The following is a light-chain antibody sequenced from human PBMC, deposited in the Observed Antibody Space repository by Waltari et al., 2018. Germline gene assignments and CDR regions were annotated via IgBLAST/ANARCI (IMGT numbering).Light chain of an antibody. Sequence: QSALPQPAPVSGSPGQSNTIPCTGTIPHIGTYNFVPWYQQHPCKAPKLMIFAVSDRPSGFSDRFSGSKSGNTAPLTISGLQAGDEADYYCISHTSRGTYVFGTGTQVTVL. CDR2: AVS. CDR1: IPHIGTYNF. J-gene: IGLJ1*01. CDR3: ISHTSRGTYV. V-gene: IGLV2-14*01.